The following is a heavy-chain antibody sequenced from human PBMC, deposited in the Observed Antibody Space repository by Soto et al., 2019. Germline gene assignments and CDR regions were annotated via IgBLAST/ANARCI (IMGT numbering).Heavy chain of an antibody. D-gene: IGHD3-22*01. CDR3: AKGEYLYDSRGALDP. CDR1: GFTFSTYD. J-gene: IGHJ5*02. Sequence: QVQMVESAGGVVHPGRSLRLSCVASGFTFSTYDIHWVRQAPGNGLEWVAVTSYDGSKRYYADSVVGRFTISRDNSKNTVDLQMNSLRAEDTAIYYCAKGEYLYDSRGALDPWGQGTLVTVSS. CDR2: TSYDGSKR. V-gene: IGHV3-30*18.